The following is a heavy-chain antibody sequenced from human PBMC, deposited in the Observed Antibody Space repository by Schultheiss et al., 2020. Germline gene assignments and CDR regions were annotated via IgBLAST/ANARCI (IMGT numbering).Heavy chain of an antibody. Sequence: ASVKVSCKASGGTFSSYAINWVRQATGQGLEWMGWMNPNSGNTGYAQKFQGRVTMTRNTSISTAYMELSSLRSEDTAVYYCARGRITMSPDAFDIWGQGTMVTVSS. V-gene: IGHV1-8*02. CDR2: MNPNSGNT. D-gene: IGHD3-22*01. J-gene: IGHJ3*02. CDR1: GGTFSSYA. CDR3: ARGRITMSPDAFDI.